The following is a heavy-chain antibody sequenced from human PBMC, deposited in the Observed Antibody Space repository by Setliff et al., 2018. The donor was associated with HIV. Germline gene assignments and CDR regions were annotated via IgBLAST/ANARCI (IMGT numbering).Heavy chain of an antibody. V-gene: IGHV1-69*06. J-gene: IGHJ6*03. CDR2: IIPIFGTA. CDR1: GGTFSSYA. Sequence: GASVKVSCKASGGTFSSYAISWVRQAPGQGLEWMGGIIPIFGTANYAQKFQGRVTMTSDTSTTTAYMELRNLRSTDSAVYYCARTVKTTLGDLLSPYYYYMDLWGKGTTVTVSS. D-gene: IGHD3-16*01. CDR3: ARTVKTTLGDLLSPYYYYMDL.